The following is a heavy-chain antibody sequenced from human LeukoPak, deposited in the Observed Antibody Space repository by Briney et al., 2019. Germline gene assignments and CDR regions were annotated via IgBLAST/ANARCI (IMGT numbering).Heavy chain of an antibody. CDR2: TSSSDAGT. J-gene: IGHJ4*02. D-gene: IGHD4-17*01. CDR1: GFAFSSYA. CDR3: ARVSPNTVTTLQYFDY. V-gene: IGHV3-23*01. Sequence: GGSLRLSCAASGFAFSSYAMSWVRQAPGKGLEWVSATSSSDAGTYHAESVRGRFTISRDNSKNSLYLQMNSLRAEDTAVYYCARVSPNTVTTLQYFDYWGQGTLVTVSS.